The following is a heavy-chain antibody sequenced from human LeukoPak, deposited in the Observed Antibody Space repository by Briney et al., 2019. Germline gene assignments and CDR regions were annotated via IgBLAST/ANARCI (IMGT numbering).Heavy chain of an antibody. CDR1: GFTFSSYW. Sequence: GGSLRLSCAASGFTFSSYWMSWVRQAPGEGLEWVANIKQDGSEKYYVDSVKGRFTISRDNAKNSLYLQMNSLRAEDTAVYYCARDTPPTYYYDSSGVGDYWGQGTLVTVSS. CDR2: IKQDGSEK. D-gene: IGHD3-22*01. J-gene: IGHJ4*02. CDR3: ARDTPPTYYYDSSGVGDY. V-gene: IGHV3-7*01.